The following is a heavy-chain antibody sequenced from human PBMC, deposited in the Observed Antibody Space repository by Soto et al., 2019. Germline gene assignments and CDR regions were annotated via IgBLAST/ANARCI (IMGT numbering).Heavy chain of an antibody. CDR1: GFTFTSSA. CDR3: AKDKVPVAVTAPFDY. D-gene: IGHD2-21*02. J-gene: IGHJ4*02. CDR2: IVVGSGNT. V-gene: IGHV1-58*02. Sequence: ASVKVSCKASGFTFTSSAMQWVRQARGQRLEWIGWIVVGSGNTNYAQKFQERVTITRDMSTSTAYMELNSLRAEDTAVYYCAKDKVPVAVTAPFDYWGQGTLVTVSS.